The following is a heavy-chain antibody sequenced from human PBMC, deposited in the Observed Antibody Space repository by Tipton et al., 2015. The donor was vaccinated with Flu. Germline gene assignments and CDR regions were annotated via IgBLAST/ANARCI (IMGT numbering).Heavy chain of an antibody. J-gene: IGHJ4*02. CDR2: MYSSGST. Sequence: RLVKPSQTLSLTCTVSGDSISRGSYFWTWIRQPAGKGLGWIGRMYSSGSTTYNPSLKSRVTISVDTSKNQFSLKLSSVTAADTAVYYCARGRQEGEANRYFDYWVQGTLVIVSS. V-gene: IGHV4-61*02. D-gene: IGHD3-16*01. CDR1: GDSISRGSYF. CDR3: ARGRQEGEANRYFDY.